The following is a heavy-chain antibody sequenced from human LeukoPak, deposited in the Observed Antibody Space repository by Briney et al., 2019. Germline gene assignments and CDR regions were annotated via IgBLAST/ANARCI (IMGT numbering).Heavy chain of an antibody. CDR2: IIPILGIA. V-gene: IGHV1-69*04. Sequence: GASVKVSCKASGGTFSSYAIIWVRQAPGQGLEWMGRIIPILGIANYAQKFQGRVTITADKSTSTAYMELSSLRSEDTAVYYCARIVVVVAATYLGAFDIWGQGTMVTVSS. CDR1: GGTFSSYA. J-gene: IGHJ3*02. CDR3: ARIVVVVAATYLGAFDI. D-gene: IGHD2-15*01.